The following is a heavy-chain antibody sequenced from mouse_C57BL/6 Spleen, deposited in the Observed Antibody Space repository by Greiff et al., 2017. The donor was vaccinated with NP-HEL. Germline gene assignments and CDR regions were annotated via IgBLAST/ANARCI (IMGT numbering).Heavy chain of an antibody. V-gene: IGHV1-81*01. J-gene: IGHJ3*01. D-gene: IGHD1-1*01. CDR3: AGTYYYGSSLAWFAY. CDR2: IYPRSGNT. Sequence: VQLQQSGAELARPGASVKLSCKASGYTFTSYGISWVKQRTGQGLEWIGEIYPRSGNTYYNEKFKGKATLTADKSSITAYMELRSLTSEDSAVYFCAGTYYYGSSLAWFAYWGQGTLVTVSA. CDR1: GYTFTSYG.